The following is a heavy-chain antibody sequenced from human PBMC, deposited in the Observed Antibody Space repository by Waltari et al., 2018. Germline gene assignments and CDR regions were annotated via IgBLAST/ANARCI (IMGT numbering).Heavy chain of an antibody. CDR2: IYYSGST. D-gene: IGHD6-19*01. CDR3: ARRSSGWYQWFDP. CDR1: GGSISSSSYY. V-gene: IGHV4-39*01. Sequence: QLQLQESGPGLVKPSETLSLTCTVSGGSISSSSYYWGWIRQPPGKGLEWIGSIYYSGSTYYNPSLKSRVTISVDTSKNQFSLKLSSVTAADTAVYYCARRSSGWYQWFDPWGQGTLVTVSS. J-gene: IGHJ5*02.